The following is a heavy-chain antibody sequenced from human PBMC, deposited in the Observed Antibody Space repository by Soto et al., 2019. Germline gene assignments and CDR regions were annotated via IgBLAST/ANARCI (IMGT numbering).Heavy chain of an antibody. CDR2: ISGSGGST. CDR1: GFTFSSYA. V-gene: IGHV3-23*01. J-gene: IGHJ4*02. Sequence: PGGSLRLSCAASGFTFSSYAMSWVRQAPGKGLEWVSAISGSGGSTYYADSVKGRFTISRDNSKNTLYLQMNSLGAEDTAVYYCAKDVRRVEMATIFDYWGQGTLVTVSS. D-gene: IGHD5-12*01. CDR3: AKDVRRVEMATIFDY.